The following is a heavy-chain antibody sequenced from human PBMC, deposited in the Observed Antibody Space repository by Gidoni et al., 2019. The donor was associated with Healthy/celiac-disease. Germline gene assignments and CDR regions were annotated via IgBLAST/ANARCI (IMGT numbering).Heavy chain of an antibody. J-gene: IGHJ4*02. V-gene: IGHV3-23*01. CDR1: GFTFSSYA. CDR2: ISGSGGST. Sequence: EVQLLESGGGLVQPGGSLRLSCAASGFTFSSYAMSWVRQAPGKGLEWVSAISGSGGSTYYADSVKGRFTISRDNSKNTLYLQMNSLRAEDTAVYYCATPFYGDYGENYFDYWGQGTLVTVSS. D-gene: IGHD4-17*01. CDR3: ATPFYGDYGENYFDY.